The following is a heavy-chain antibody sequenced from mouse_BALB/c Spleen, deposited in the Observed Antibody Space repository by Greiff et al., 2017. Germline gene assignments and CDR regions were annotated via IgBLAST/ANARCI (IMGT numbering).Heavy chain of an antibody. D-gene: IGHD2-10*01. V-gene: IGHV14-1*02. CDR2: IDPENGNT. CDR1: GFNIKDYY. CDR3: ARGSYYGTSYAMDY. Sequence: EVQLQQSGAELVRPGALVKLSCKASGFNIKDYYMHWVKQRPEQGLEWIGWIDPENGNTIYDPKFQGKASITADTSSNTAYLQLSSLTSEDTAVYYCARGSYYGTSYAMDYWGQGTSVTVSS. J-gene: IGHJ4*01.